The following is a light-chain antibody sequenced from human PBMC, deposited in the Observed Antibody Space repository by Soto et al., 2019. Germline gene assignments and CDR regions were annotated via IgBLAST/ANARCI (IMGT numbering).Light chain of an antibody. J-gene: IGKJ1*01. V-gene: IGKV3-15*01. CDR1: QSVSND. CDR2: GAS. Sequence: EIVMTQSPDTLSVSPGERATLSCRASQSVSNDLAWYQQKPGQAPRLLIYGASTRVTGIPARFSGSGSGTDFTLTISSLQSEDFAIYYCHQYNNWPRTVGQGTKVDIK. CDR3: HQYNNWPRT.